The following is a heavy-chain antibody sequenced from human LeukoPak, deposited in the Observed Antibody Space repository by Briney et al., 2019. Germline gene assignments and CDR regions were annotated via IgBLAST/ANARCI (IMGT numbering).Heavy chain of an antibody. Sequence: GGSLRLSCAASGFTFSSYGMHWVRQAPGKGLEWVAVIWYDGSNKYYADSVKGRFTISRDNSKNTLYLQMNSLRAEDTAVCYCARDLYSSSWYPFLGGQGTLVTVSS. CDR3: ARDLYSSSWYPFL. CDR2: IWYDGSNK. V-gene: IGHV3-33*01. CDR1: GFTFSSYG. D-gene: IGHD6-13*01. J-gene: IGHJ4*02.